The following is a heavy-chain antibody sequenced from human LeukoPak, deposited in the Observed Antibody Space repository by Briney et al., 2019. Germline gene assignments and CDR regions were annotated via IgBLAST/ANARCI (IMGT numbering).Heavy chain of an antibody. CDR2: ISGSGGST. V-gene: IGHV3-23*01. D-gene: IGHD2-2*01. CDR1: GFTFSSYS. Sequence: PGGSLRLSCAASGFTFSSYSMNWVRQAPGKGLEWVSAISGSGGSTYYADSVKGRFTISRDNSKNTLYLQMNSLRAEDTAVYYCAKVDCSSTSCHFDYWGQGTLVTVSS. CDR3: AKVDCSSTSCHFDY. J-gene: IGHJ4*02.